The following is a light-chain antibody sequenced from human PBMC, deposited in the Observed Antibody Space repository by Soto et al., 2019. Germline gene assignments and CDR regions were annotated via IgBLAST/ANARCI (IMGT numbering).Light chain of an antibody. CDR2: EVS. V-gene: IGLV2-14*01. CDR1: SNDVGRYNY. Sequence: QSVLTQPASVSGSPGQWITISCSGSSNDVGRYNYVSWHEQHPGKAPKLIIYEVSNRPSGVSSRFSGSKSGNTSSLTISGLQAEDEADYFCSSYTSSNILVFGGGTKLTVL. CDR3: SSYTSSNILV. J-gene: IGLJ3*02.